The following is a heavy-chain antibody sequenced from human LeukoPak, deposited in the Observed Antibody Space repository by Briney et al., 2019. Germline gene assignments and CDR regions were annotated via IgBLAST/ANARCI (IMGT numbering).Heavy chain of an antibody. CDR3: AREAGFEEWELSAAFDS. CDR2: IYTSGTA. J-gene: IGHJ4*02. V-gene: IGHV4-4*07. Sequence: PSETLSLTCTVSGGSISTYYWTWIRQSAGKGLEWIGRIYTSGTANYNPSLKSRVTMSIDTSKNQFSLKVNSVTAADTAVYYCAREAGFEEWELSAAFDSWGQGTLVTVSS. D-gene: IGHD1-26*01. CDR1: GGSISTYY.